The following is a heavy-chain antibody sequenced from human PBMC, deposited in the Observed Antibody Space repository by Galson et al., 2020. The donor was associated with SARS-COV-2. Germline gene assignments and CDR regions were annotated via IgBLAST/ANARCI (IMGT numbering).Heavy chain of an antibody. D-gene: IGHD3-22*01. CDR3: ARGSLRSTMIVVVITSIDYYFDY. CDR2: INHSGST. CDR1: GGSFSGYY. Sequence: SKASETLSLTCAVYGGSFSGYYWTWIRQPPGKGLEWIGEINHSGSTTYNPSPNSRDTLSADTSKNQFSLKLNSVTAADTAVYYCARGSLRSTMIVVVITSIDYYFDYWGPGNLVTVAS. V-gene: IGHV4-34*01. J-gene: IGHJ4*02.